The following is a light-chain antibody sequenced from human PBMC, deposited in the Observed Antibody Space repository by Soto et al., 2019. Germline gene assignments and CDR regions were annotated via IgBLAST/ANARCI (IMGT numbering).Light chain of an antibody. Sequence: QSALTQPRSVSGSPGQSVTISCTGTSSDVGVYNYVSWYQQHPGKAPQLVIYDVIKRPSGVPYRFSGSKSSNTASLTISGLQADDEADYYCCSYAGSSLWVFGGGTKLTVL. CDR3: CSYAGSSLWV. CDR2: DVI. V-gene: IGLV2-11*01. J-gene: IGLJ3*02. CDR1: SSDVGVYNY.